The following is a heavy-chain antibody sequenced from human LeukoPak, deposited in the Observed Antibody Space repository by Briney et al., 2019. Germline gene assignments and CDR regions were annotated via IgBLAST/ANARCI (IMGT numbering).Heavy chain of an antibody. Sequence: ASVKVSCKASGGTFSSYAISWVRQAPGQGLEWRGGIIPIFGTANYAQKFQGRVTITADESTSTAYMELSSLRSEDTAVYYCARRAYCGGDCYLDWFDPWGQGTLVTVSS. CDR2: IIPIFGTA. J-gene: IGHJ5*02. D-gene: IGHD2-21*02. CDR3: ARRAYCGGDCYLDWFDP. V-gene: IGHV1-69*13. CDR1: GGTFSSYA.